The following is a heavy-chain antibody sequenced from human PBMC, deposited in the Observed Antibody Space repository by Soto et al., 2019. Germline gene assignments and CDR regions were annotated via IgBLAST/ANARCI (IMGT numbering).Heavy chain of an antibody. CDR1: KFTFNTSA. Sequence: EVQLLESGGGLVQPGGSLRLSCAASKFTFNTSAMAWVRQVPGKGLEWVSTIGSSGSSTYYADPVKGRFTISRDNPKNTLDLQMNSLRDDETAVYYCATIGGNYHDNSGYTRYFEYWGQGTLVTVSS. V-gene: IGHV3-23*01. J-gene: IGHJ4*02. D-gene: IGHD3-22*01. CDR2: IGSSGSST. CDR3: ATIGGNYHDNSGYTRYFEY.